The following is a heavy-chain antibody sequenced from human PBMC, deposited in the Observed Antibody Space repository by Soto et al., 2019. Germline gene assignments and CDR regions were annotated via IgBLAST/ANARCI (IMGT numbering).Heavy chain of an antibody. CDR2: IYYSGST. CDR1: DGTIIGRGCY. Sequence: SQPNPLTSTVADGTIIGRGCYWNWNKQHPGKGLEWIGYIYYSGSTYYNPSLKSRVTISVDTSKNQFSLKLSSVTAADTAVYYCARASGIVVFIDYWGQGTLVTVSS. J-gene: IGHJ4*02. CDR3: ARASGIVVFIDY. V-gene: IGHV4-31*03. D-gene: IGHD2-2*01.